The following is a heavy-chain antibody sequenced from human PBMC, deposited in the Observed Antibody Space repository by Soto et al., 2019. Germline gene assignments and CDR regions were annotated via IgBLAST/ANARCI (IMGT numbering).Heavy chain of an antibody. CDR3: AKDTYSSSSGGDY. Sequence: GGSLRLSCAASRFTFSSYAMSWVRQTPGKGLEWVSAISGSGGSTYYADSVKGRFTISRDNSKNTLYLQMNSLRAEDTAVYYCAKDTYSSSSGGDYWGQGTLVTVSS. V-gene: IGHV3-23*01. D-gene: IGHD6-6*01. CDR1: RFTFSSYA. CDR2: ISGSGGST. J-gene: IGHJ4*02.